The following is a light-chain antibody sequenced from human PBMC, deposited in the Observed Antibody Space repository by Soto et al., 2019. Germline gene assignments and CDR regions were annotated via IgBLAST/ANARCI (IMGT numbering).Light chain of an antibody. V-gene: IGKV3-15*01. J-gene: IGKJ2*01. CDR1: QSVSIN. CDR2: GAS. CDR3: QQYNNWPPYT. Sequence: EIVMTQSPATLSVSPGERATLSCRASQSVSINFAWYQQKPGQAPRLLIYGASTRATGIPARFSGSWSGTEFTLTISSLQSEDFAVYYCQQYNNWPPYTFGQGTKLEI.